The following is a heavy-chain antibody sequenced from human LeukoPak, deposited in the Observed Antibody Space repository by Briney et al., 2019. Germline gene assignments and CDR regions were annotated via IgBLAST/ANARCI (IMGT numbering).Heavy chain of an antibody. D-gene: IGHD5-12*01. J-gene: IGHJ4*02. CDR1: GFTFSSYG. CDR3: APEPEWLRLGYYFDY. Sequence: PGGSLRLSCAASGFTFSSYGMHWVRQAPGKGLEWVAVISYDGSNKYYADSVKGRFTISRDNSKNTLYLQMNSLRAEDTAVYYRAPEPEWLRLGYYFDYWGQGTLVTVSS. CDR2: ISYDGSNK. V-gene: IGHV3-30*03.